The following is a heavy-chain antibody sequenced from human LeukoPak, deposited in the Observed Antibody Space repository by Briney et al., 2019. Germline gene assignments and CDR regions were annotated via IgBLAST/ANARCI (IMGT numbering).Heavy chain of an antibody. Sequence: GGSLRLSCAASGFTFSSYAMSCVRQAPGEGLEWVSAISGSGGSTYYADSVKGRFTISRDNSKNTLYLQMNSLRAEDTAVYYCAKDSYGSGSYFDYWGQGTLVTVSS. CDR2: ISGSGGST. J-gene: IGHJ4*02. V-gene: IGHV3-23*01. CDR1: GFTFSSYA. D-gene: IGHD3-10*01. CDR3: AKDSYGSGSYFDY.